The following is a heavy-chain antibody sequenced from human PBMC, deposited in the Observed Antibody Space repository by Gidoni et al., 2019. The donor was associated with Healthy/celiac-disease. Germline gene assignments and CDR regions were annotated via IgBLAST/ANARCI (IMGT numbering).Heavy chain of an antibody. J-gene: IGHJ5*02. CDR2: INPNSGGT. D-gene: IGHD3-9*01. V-gene: IGHV1-2*04. Sequence: QVQLVQSGAEVKKPGASVKVSCKASGYTFTGYYMHWVRQAPGQGLEWMGGINPNSGGTNYAQKFQGWVTMTRDTSISTAYMELSRLRSDDTAVYYCARDHYDIFTGTNWFDPWGQGTLVTVSS. CDR3: ARDHYDIFTGTNWFDP. CDR1: GYTFTGYY.